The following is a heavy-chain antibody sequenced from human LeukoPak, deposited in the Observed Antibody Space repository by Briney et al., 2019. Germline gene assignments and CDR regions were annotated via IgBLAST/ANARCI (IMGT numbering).Heavy chain of an antibody. Sequence: PGGSLRLSCAASGFTFDDYDMSWVRQAPGKGLEWVSGISGTGGSTYNADSVKGRFTVSRDKSKNTLYLQMNSLRAEDTAVYYCARAPGLLTVDYWGQGTLVTVSS. CDR3: ARAPGLLTVDY. CDR1: GFTFDDYD. CDR2: ISGTGGST. J-gene: IGHJ4*02. D-gene: IGHD2-15*01. V-gene: IGHV3-23*01.